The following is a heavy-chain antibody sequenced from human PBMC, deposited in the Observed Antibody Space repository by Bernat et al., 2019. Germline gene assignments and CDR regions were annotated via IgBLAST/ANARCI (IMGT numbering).Heavy chain of an antibody. V-gene: IGHV1-69*08. Sequence: QVQLVQSGAEVKKPGSSVKVSCKASGGTFSSYTISWVRQAPGQGLEWMGRIIPILGIANYAQKFQGSVTITAETSTSTADMELISLRSDDTAVYYCARDLSGYSGYDHYWGQGTLVTGAS. D-gene: IGHD5-12*01. CDR3: ARDLSGYSGYDHY. CDR1: GGTFSSYT. CDR2: IIPILGIA. J-gene: IGHJ4*02.